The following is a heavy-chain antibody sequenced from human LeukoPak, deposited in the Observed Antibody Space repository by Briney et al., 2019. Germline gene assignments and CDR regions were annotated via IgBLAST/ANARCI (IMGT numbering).Heavy chain of an antibody. CDR3: ARVGYSYGPPDD. D-gene: IGHD5-18*01. Sequence: TSETLSLTCTVSGGSISSYYWSWIRQPPGKGLEWIGYIYYSGSTNYNPSLKSRVTISVDTSKNQFSLKLSSVTAADTAVYYCARVGYSYGPPDDWGQGTLVTVSS. V-gene: IGHV4-59*01. CDR1: GGSISSYY. J-gene: IGHJ4*02. CDR2: IYYSGST.